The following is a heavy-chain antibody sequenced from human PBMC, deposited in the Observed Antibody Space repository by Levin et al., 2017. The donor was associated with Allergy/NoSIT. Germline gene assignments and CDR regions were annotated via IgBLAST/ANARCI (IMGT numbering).Heavy chain of an antibody. V-gene: IGHV3-23*01. CDR3: AKTDYDSGGDRFAS. D-gene: IGHD3-22*01. CDR2: SSGSGADT. CDR1: GFTFINYA. J-gene: IGHJ4*02. Sequence: GGSLRLSCAASGFTFINYAMAGVRQAPGKGLEWVSTSSGSGADTHDADSGKGRSTISRDNFKHTLYLQMNSLRVEDTAVYFCAKTDYDSGGDRFASWGQGTLVTVSS.